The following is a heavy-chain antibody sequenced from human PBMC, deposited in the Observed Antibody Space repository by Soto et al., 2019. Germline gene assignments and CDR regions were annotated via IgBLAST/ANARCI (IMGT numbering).Heavy chain of an antibody. V-gene: IGHV3-48*03. J-gene: IGHJ4*02. D-gene: IGHD2-15*01. CDR3: ARVRIWRDGVXDY. CDR1: GFTFSSYE. Sequence: EVQLVESGGGLVQPGGSLRLSCAASGFTFSSYEMNWVRQAPGKGLEWVSYISSSGSTIYYADSVKGRFTISRDNAKNSLYLQMNSLRAEDTXXYYCARVRIWRDGVXDYWGQGTLVTVSS. CDR2: ISSSGSTI.